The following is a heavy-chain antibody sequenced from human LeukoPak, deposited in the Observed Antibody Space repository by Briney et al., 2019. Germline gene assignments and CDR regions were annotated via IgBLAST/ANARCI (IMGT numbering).Heavy chain of an antibody. Sequence: KSSETLSPTCTVSSFSISSGSYWGWIRQPPGKGLEWIGGIYPGGNTYYNPSLKSRVTISVDTSKNHFSLRLNSVTAADTAVYYCARAEMVASMPDSWGQGTLVTVSS. CDR2: IYPGGNT. CDR3: ARAEMVASMPDS. CDR1: SFSISSGSY. V-gene: IGHV4-38-2*02. J-gene: IGHJ4*02. D-gene: IGHD5-12*01.